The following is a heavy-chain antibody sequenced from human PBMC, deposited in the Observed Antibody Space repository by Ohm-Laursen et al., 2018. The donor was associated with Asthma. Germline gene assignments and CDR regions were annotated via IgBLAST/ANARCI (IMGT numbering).Heavy chain of an antibody. CDR3: ARFKGRIAVAGGYYGMDV. D-gene: IGHD6-19*01. J-gene: IGHJ6*02. Sequence: ASVKVSCNASGYTFTSYGISWVRQAPGQGLEWMGWISAYNGNTNYAQKLQGRVTMTTDTSTSTAYMELRSLRSDDTAVYYCARFKGRIAVAGGYYGMDVWGQGTTVTVSS. V-gene: IGHV1-18*04. CDR1: GYTFTSYG. CDR2: ISAYNGNT.